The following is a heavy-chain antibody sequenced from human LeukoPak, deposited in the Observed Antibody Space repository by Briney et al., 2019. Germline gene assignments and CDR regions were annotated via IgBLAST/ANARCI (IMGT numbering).Heavy chain of an antibody. Sequence: GGSLRLSCAASGFTVSSNYMSWVRQAPGKGLEWVSVIYSGGSTYYADSVKGRFTISRDNSKNTLYLQMNSLRAEDTAVYYCARVYKWLVLTFYYYYMDVRGKGTTVTVSS. CDR3: ARVYKWLVLTFYYYYMDV. CDR1: GFTVSSNY. D-gene: IGHD6-19*01. V-gene: IGHV3-53*01. CDR2: IYSGGST. J-gene: IGHJ6*03.